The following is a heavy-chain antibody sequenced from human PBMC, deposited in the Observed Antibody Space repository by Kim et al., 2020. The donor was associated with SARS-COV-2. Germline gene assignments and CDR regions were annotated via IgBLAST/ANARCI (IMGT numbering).Heavy chain of an antibody. CDR3: ARLQPLYYYDSSGYYTPGAGAFDI. CDR2: FYPGYSYT. CDR1: GYSFTSYW. D-gene: IGHD3-22*01. V-gene: IGHV5-51*07. J-gene: IGHJ3*02. Sequence: GESLKISCKGSGYSFTSYWIGLVHQMPGQGLEWMGLFYPGYSYTRYSPSFQGQVTIPADKSLSTAYLQWSSLKASDTAMFYCARLQPLYYYDSSGYYTPGAGAFDIWGQGTMVTVSS.